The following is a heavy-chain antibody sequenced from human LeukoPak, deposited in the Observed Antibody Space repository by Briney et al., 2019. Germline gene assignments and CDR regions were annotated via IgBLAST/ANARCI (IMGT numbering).Heavy chain of an antibody. D-gene: IGHD3-10*01. CDR3: ARRHHFGFLDS. J-gene: IGHJ4*02. V-gene: IGHV3-7*04. Sequence: GGSLRLSCAASGVMFPSYWMTWVRQAPGKGLEWVANIKQDGSEKYYVDSVKGRFTISRDNAKNSVCLQMNSLRAEDTAVYYCARRHHFGFLDSWGQGTLVTVSS. CDR1: GVMFPSYW. CDR2: IKQDGSEK.